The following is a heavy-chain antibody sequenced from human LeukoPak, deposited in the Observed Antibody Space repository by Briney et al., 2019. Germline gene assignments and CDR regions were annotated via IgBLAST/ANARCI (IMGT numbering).Heavy chain of an antibody. CDR3: AREAPGWYSSSWFDY. D-gene: IGHD6-13*01. J-gene: IGHJ4*02. CDR1: EFTFSSYW. V-gene: IGHV3-7*03. CDR2: IKQDGSEK. Sequence: GGSLRLSCAASEFTFSSYWMSWVRQAPGKGLEWVANIKQDGSEKYYVDSVKGRFTISRDNAKNSLYLQMNSLRAEDMAVYYCAREAPGWYSSSWFDYWGQGTLVTVSS.